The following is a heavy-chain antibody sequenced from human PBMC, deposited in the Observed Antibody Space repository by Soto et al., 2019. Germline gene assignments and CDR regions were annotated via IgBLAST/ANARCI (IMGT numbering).Heavy chain of an antibody. CDR1: GGTFSNYA. CDR3: ARVVILLPTASTHYYCHMDV. Sequence: QVQLVQSGAEVRKPGSSVTVSCKASGGTFSNYAISWVRQAPGQGLEWMGGIIPIVGTGSYAQKFQGRVTITADEPTTTAYMELSSLRFDDTAVYYCARVVILLPTASTHYYCHMDVWGPGTTVTVSS. J-gene: IGHJ6*02. CDR2: IIPIVGTG. V-gene: IGHV1-69*01. D-gene: IGHD2-2*01.